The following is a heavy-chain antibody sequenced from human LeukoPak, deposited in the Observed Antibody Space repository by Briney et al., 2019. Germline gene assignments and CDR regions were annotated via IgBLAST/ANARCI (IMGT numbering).Heavy chain of an antibody. J-gene: IGHJ5*02. Sequence: ASLKVACKASGGSFSDYSISWVRQTRGRRLAWVGRIIAILDRAHYAQKFQGRFTITADKSTTAVYMELSSLRSDDTAVYYCVRSGYDYELLDPWGQGPVVTVSS. CDR2: IIAILDRA. V-gene: IGHV1-69*02. D-gene: IGHD5-12*01. CDR1: GGSFSDYS. CDR3: VRSGYDYELLDP.